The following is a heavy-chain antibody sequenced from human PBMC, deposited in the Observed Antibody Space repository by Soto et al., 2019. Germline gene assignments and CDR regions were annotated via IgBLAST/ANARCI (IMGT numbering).Heavy chain of an antibody. Sequence: QVQLVQSGAEVKKPGASVKVSCKASGYTFTTYDISWVRQAPGQGLDWMGRISTYNGNTNYPQSLQGRLTMTTDTSTNTDYIELRSLRSDDTAVYSCARDPYHVLMVNAPNLYGMDVWGQGTTVTVSS. CDR1: GYTFTTYD. CDR3: ARDPYHVLMVNAPNLYGMDV. J-gene: IGHJ6*02. V-gene: IGHV1-18*01. CDR2: ISTYNGNT. D-gene: IGHD2-8*01.